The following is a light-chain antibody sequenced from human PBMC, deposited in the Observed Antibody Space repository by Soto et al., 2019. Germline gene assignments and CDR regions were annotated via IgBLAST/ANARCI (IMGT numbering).Light chain of an antibody. CDR3: AAWDDSLNGVV. CDR1: TSNIGSYT. V-gene: IGLV1-44*01. Sequence: QSVLTQPPSASGTPGQRVTISCSGSTSNIGSYTVKWYQQLPGTAPKLLIYSNAQRPSGVPDRISGSKSGTSASLAISGLQSEDEADYYCAAWDDSLNGVVFGGGTKVTVL. J-gene: IGLJ2*01. CDR2: SNA.